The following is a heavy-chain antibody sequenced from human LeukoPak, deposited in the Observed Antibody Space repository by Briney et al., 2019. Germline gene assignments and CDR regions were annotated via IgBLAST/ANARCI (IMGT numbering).Heavy chain of an antibody. CDR2: IYYSRST. Sequence: SETLSLTCTVSGGSISSYYWSWIRQPPGKGLEWIGYIYYSRSTNYNPSLKSRVTISVDTSKNQFSLKLSSVTAADTAVYYCARRIPGTNAFDIWGQGTMVTVSS. CDR1: GGSISSYY. V-gene: IGHV4-59*08. D-gene: IGHD2-8*01. J-gene: IGHJ3*02. CDR3: ARRIPGTNAFDI.